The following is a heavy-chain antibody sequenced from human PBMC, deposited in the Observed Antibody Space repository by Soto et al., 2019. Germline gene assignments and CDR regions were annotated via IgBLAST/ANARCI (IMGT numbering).Heavy chain of an antibody. CDR3: AAGVLYDSSGYYYVSYFDY. V-gene: IGHV4-39*01. J-gene: IGHJ4*02. CDR1: GGSISSSSYY. D-gene: IGHD3-22*01. CDR2: IYYSGST. Sequence: SETLSLPCTVSGGSISSSSYYWGWVRQPPGKGLEWVGSIYYSGSTYYNPSLKSRVTISVDTSKNQFSLKLSSVTAADTAVYYCAAGVLYDSSGYYYVSYFDYWGQGTLVTVSS.